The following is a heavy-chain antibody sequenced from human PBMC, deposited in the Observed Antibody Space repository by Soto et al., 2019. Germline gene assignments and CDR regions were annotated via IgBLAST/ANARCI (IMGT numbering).Heavy chain of an antibody. D-gene: IGHD6-19*01. CDR2: IYYSGST. CDR1: GGSLSSSSYC. CDR3: ASSRSGWYYFDY. Sequence: SETLSLTCTVSGGSLSSSSYCWGWIRQPPGKGLEWIGSIYYSGSTYYNPSLKSRVTISVDTSKNQFSLKLSSVTAADTAVYYCASSRSGWYYFDYWGQGTLVTVSS. J-gene: IGHJ4*02. V-gene: IGHV4-39*01.